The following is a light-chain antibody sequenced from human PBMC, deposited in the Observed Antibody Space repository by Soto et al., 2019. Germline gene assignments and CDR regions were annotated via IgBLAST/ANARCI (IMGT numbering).Light chain of an antibody. CDR2: DVT. V-gene: IGLV2-11*01. CDR1: NSDVGGYNY. J-gene: IGLJ1*01. CDR3: CSYAGSFIYV. Sequence: QSVLTQPRSVSGSPGQSVTVSCTGTNSDVGGYNYVSWYQQHPGQAPKLIIYDVTQRPSGVSDRFSGSKSGNTASLTISGLQGEDEADYYCCSYAGSFIYVFGTAKKVTV.